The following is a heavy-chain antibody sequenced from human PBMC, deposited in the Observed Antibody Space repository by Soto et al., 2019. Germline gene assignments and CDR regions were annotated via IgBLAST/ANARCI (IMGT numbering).Heavy chain of an antibody. Sequence: QVQLVQSGAEVKKPGASVKVSCKASGYTFTSYYMHWVRQAPGQGLEWMGIINLSGGSTSYAQKFQGRVTMTRDTSTSTVYMELSSLRSEDTAVYYCARYGYCSSTSCYAVDYWGQGTLVTVSS. D-gene: IGHD2-2*01. V-gene: IGHV1-46*01. CDR2: INLSGGST. J-gene: IGHJ4*02. CDR3: ARYGYCSSTSCYAVDY. CDR1: GYTFTSYY.